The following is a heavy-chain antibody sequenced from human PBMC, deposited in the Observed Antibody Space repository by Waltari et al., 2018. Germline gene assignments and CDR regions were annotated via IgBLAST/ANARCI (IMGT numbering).Heavy chain of an antibody. CDR2: VYGGGKT. V-gene: IGHV4-4*02. J-gene: IGHJ4*02. CDR3: ARDRGRGLYLDS. CDR1: GDSMSSTYW. Sequence: QLQLQESGPGLVKPSGTLSLTCGVSGDSMSSTYWWSWVRQPPGKGLEGIGQVYGGGKTNYNPSFASRVTVALDTYNKQFSLTVTSATAADTAVYYCARDRGRGLYLDSWGPGLLVTVSP. D-gene: IGHD5-12*01.